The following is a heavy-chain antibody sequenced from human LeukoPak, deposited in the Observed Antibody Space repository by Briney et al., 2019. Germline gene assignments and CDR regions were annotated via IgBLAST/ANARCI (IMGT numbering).Heavy chain of an antibody. CDR2: ITDISTYT. CDR1: GFTFNSSD. CDR3: ARSLDSALRFGYSDA. D-gene: IGHD3-3*01. V-gene: IGHV3-21*01. Sequence: PGGSLRLSCAASGFTFNSSDMNWVRQAPGKGLEWDSSITDISTYTYYADSLKVRITISRDNAMNSLYLQMSNLRAEDTALYYCARSLDSALRFGYSDAGGQGTLVTLSS. J-gene: IGHJ4*02.